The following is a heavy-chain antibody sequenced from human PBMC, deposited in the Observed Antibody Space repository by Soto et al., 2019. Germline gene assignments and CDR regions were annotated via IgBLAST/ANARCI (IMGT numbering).Heavy chain of an antibody. V-gene: IGHV3-11*01. J-gene: IGHJ5*02. D-gene: IGHD6-13*01. CDR1: GFTFGDYY. CDR3: ARDLRAVGMASRFDP. Sequence: GGSLRLSSAASGFTFGDYYMTWIRQAPGKGLEWVSFIGNRGTGIYYADSVKGRFTIFRDNAKNSLYLQMNSLRAEDTAMYYCARDLRAVGMASRFDPWGQGTLVTVSS. CDR2: IGNRGTGI.